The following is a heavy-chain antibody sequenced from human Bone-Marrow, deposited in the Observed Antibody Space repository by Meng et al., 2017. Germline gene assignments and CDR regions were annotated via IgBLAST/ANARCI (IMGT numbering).Heavy chain of an antibody. Sequence: SVKVSCKASGGTFSSYTSSWVRQAPGQGLEWMGRIIPILGIANYAQKFQGRVTITADKSTSTAYMELSSLRSEDTAVYYCARESSVVVVVAAKDYYYGMDVWGQGTTVTVSS. CDR1: GGTFSSYT. CDR3: ARESSVVVVVAAKDYYYGMDV. J-gene: IGHJ6*02. D-gene: IGHD2-15*01. CDR2: IIPILGIA. V-gene: IGHV1-69*04.